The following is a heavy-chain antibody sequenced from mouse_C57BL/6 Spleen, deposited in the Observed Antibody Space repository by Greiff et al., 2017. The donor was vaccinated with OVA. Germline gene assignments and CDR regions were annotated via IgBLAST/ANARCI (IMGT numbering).Heavy chain of an antibody. CDR3: ARVSTQGDYFDY. J-gene: IGHJ2*01. CDR2: IDPSDSYT. Sequence: QVQLKQPGAELVMPGASVKLSCKASGYTFTSYWMHWVKQRPGQGLEWIGEIDPSDSYTNYNQKFKGKSTLTVDKSSSTAYMQLSSLTSEDSAVYYCARVSTQGDYFDYWGQGTTLTVSS. V-gene: IGHV1-69*01. D-gene: IGHD2-1*01. CDR1: GYTFTSYW.